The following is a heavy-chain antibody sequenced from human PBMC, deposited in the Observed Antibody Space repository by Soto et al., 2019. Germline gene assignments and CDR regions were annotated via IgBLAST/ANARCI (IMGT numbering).Heavy chain of an antibody. J-gene: IGHJ5*02. Sequence: GASVKVSCKASGYTFTSYGISWVRQAPGQGLEWMGWISAYNGNTNYAQKLQGRVTMTTDTSTSTAYMELRSLRSDDTAVYYCARDRMAPMVRGVIPFDPWGEGTLVTVSS. D-gene: IGHD3-10*01. CDR1: GYTFTSYG. CDR3: ARDRMAPMVRGVIPFDP. CDR2: ISAYNGNT. V-gene: IGHV1-18*01.